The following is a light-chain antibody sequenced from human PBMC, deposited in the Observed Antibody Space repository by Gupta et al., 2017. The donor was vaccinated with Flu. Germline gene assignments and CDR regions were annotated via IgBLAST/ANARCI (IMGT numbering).Light chain of an antibody. CDR2: GEN. V-gene: IGLV3-19*01. J-gene: IGLJ2*01. Sequence: GESLRSFHASGYQQKPGQAPVLVIYGENTRPSGIPDRFSGSSLGDTSSLTITGAQAEDEADYYCDSRDTSGKHVVFGGGTKLTVL. CDR1: SLRSFH. CDR3: DSRDTSGKHVV.